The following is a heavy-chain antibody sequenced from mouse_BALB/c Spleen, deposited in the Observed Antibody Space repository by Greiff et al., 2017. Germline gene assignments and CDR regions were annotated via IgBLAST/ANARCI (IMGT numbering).Heavy chain of an antibody. J-gene: IGHJ2*01. CDR3: ARGIYYGSSYVDY. CDR1: GYSITSDYA. Sequence: EVKVEESGPGLVKPSQSLSLTCTVTGYSITSDYAWNWIRQFPGNKLEWMGYISYSGSTSYNPSLKSRISITRDTSKNQFFLQLNSVTTEDTATYYCARGIYYGSSYVDYWGQGTTLTVSS. CDR2: ISYSGST. V-gene: IGHV3-2*02. D-gene: IGHD1-1*01.